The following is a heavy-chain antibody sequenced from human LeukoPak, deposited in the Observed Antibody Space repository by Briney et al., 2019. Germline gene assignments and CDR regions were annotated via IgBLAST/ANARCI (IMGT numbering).Heavy chain of an antibody. CDR1: GYTFTGYY. CDR2: INPNSGGT. J-gene: IGHJ3*02. CDR3: ARAYCSGGSCYAGVFAFDI. V-gene: IGHV1-2*02. Sequence: ASVKVSCKASGYTFTGYYMHWVRRAPGQGLEWMGWINPNSGGTNYAQKFQGRVTMTRDTSISTAYMELSRLRSDDTAVYYCARAYCSGGSCYAGVFAFDIWGQGTMVTVSS. D-gene: IGHD2-15*01.